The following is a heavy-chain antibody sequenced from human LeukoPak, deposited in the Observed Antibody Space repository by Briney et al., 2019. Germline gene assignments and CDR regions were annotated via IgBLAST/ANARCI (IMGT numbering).Heavy chain of an antibody. D-gene: IGHD3-22*01. Sequence: SETLSLTCTVSGGSISGSSYYWGWIRQPPGKGLEWIGSIYYSGSTYYNPSLKSRVTISVDTSKNQFSLKLSSVTAADTAVYYCARPQGYYDSSNPPGAFDIWGQGTMVTVSS. V-gene: IGHV4-39*01. CDR3: ARPQGYYDSSNPPGAFDI. J-gene: IGHJ3*02. CDR1: GGSISGSSYY. CDR2: IYYSGST.